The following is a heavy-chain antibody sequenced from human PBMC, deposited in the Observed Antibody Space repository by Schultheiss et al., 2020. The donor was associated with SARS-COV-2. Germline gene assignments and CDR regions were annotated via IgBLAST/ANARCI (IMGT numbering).Heavy chain of an antibody. CDR2: IYYSGST. D-gene: IGHD3-10*01. V-gene: IGHV4-61*08. J-gene: IGHJ4*02. Sequence: SETLSLTCAVSGGSISSGGYSWSWIRQPPGKGLEWIGYIYYSGSTNYNPSLKSRVTISVDTSKNQFSLKLSSVTAADTAVYYCASYYGSGSYDYWGQGTLVTVSS. CDR1: GGSISSGGYS. CDR3: ASYYGSGSYDY.